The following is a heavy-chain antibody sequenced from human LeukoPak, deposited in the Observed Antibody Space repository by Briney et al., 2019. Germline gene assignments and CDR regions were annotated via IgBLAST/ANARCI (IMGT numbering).Heavy chain of an antibody. Sequence: SETLSLTCAASGGSISSSNWWSWVRQPPGKGLEWIGEIYHSGSTNYNPSLKSRVTISVDKSKNQFSLKLSSVTAADTAVYYCAGAPIVDAFDIWGQGTMVTVSS. CDR2: IYHSGST. V-gene: IGHV4-4*02. D-gene: IGHD3-16*02. CDR1: GGSISSSNW. CDR3: AGAPIVDAFDI. J-gene: IGHJ3*02.